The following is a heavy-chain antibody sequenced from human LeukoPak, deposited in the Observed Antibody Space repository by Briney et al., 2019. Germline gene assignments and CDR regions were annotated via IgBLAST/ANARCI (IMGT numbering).Heavy chain of an antibody. CDR3: ARGSTYYDSSGQVPFDY. CDR2: ISGSSSTI. D-gene: IGHD3-22*01. J-gene: IGHJ4*02. Sequence: GGSLRLSCAASGFAFSSHGIHWVRQAPGKGLEWGSYISGSSSTIYYADSVKGRFTISRDNGKNTLYLQMNSLRAEDTAVYYCARGSTYYDSSGQVPFDYWGQGTLVTVSS. CDR1: GFAFSSHG. V-gene: IGHV3-48*01.